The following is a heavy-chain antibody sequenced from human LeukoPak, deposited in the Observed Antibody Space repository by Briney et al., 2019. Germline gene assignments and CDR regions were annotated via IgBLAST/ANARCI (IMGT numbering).Heavy chain of an antibody. CDR2: IKQDGSEK. CDR1: GFTFSSYW. J-gene: IGHJ4*02. V-gene: IGHV3-7*01. CDR3: ARDPGGSSYYFDY. Sequence: GGSLRLSCAASGFTFSSYWMSWVRQAPGKGLEWVANIKQDGSEKYYVDPVKGRFTISRDNAKNSLYLQMNSLRAEDTAVYYCARDPGGSSYYFDYRGQGTLVTVSS. D-gene: IGHD6-6*01.